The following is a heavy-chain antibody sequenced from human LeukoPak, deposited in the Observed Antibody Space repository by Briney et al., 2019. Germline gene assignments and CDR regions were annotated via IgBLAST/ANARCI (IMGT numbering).Heavy chain of an antibody. D-gene: IGHD4-17*01. Sequence: GGSLRLSCAASEFTFSDYYMSWIRQAPGKGLEWVSYISSRGSTIYYADSVKGRFTISRDNAKNSLYLQMNSLRAEDTAVYYCAGGSYGDYYFDYWGQGTLVTVSS. J-gene: IGHJ4*02. CDR1: EFTFSDYY. V-gene: IGHV3-11*01. CDR2: ISSRGSTI. CDR3: AGGSYGDYYFDY.